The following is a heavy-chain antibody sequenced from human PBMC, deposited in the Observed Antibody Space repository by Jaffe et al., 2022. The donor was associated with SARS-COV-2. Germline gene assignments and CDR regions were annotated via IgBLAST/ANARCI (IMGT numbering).Heavy chain of an antibody. J-gene: IGHJ5*01. CDR3: AKSLQWLHPPFGS. V-gene: IGHV1-3*01. Sequence: QVQLVQSGAEVKKPGASVKVSCKASGYIFTSYVIHWVRQAPGQRLEWLGWINCGNSNTKYSQKFQGRVAMIRDASATTVYMELSSLRSEDTAVYYCAKSLQWLHPPFGSWGQGTLVTVSS. D-gene: IGHD3-22*01. CDR1: GYIFTSYV. CDR2: INCGNSNT.